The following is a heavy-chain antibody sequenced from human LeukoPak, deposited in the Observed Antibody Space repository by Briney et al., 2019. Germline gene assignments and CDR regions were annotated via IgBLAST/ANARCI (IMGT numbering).Heavy chain of an antibody. J-gene: IGHJ4*02. V-gene: IGHV3-66*01. CDR3: ARDSSGDYDFDY. Sequence: GGSLRVSCAASGFTVSSNYMSWVRQAPGKGLEWVSVIYSGGSTYYADSVKGRFTISRDNSKNTLYLQMNSLRAEDTAVYYCARDSSGDYDFDYWGQGTLVTVSS. CDR1: GFTVSSNY. D-gene: IGHD4-17*01. CDR2: IYSGGST.